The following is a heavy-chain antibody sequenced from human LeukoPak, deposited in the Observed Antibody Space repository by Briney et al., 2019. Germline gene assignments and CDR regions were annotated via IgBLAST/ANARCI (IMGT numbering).Heavy chain of an antibody. J-gene: IGHJ4*02. V-gene: IGHV2-5*02. CDR3: AHRPSRYDILTGYYSFDY. CDR1: GFSLSTSGVG. Sequence: SGPTLVKPTQTLTLTCTFSGFSLSTSGVGVGWIRQPPGKALEWLALIYWDDDKRYSPSLKSRLTITKDTSKNQVALTMTNMDPVDTATYYCAHRPSRYDILTGYYSFDYWGQGTLVTVSS. D-gene: IGHD3-9*01. CDR2: IYWDDDK.